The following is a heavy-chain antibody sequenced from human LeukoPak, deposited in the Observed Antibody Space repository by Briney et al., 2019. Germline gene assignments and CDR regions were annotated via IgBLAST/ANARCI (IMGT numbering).Heavy chain of an antibody. D-gene: IGHD3-22*01. V-gene: IGHV1-18*01. CDR3: ARGDLAMIVINNHDDAFDI. CDR1: AYTFTSYG. CDR2: ISAYNGNT. J-gene: IGHJ3*02. Sequence: GASVTVSCKASAYTFTSYGISWVRQAAGEGVEWMGWISAYNGNTNYAQKLQGRVTMTRDMSTSTVYMELSSLRSEDTAVYYCARGDLAMIVINNHDDAFDIWGQGTMVTVSS.